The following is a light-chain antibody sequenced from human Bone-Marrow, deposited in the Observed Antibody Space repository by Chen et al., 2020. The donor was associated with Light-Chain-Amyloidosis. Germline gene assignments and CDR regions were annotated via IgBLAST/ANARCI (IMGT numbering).Light chain of an antibody. J-gene: IGLJ3*02. CDR1: SGTNVGTYR. V-gene: IGLV5-45*02. CDR3: MIWHSSAWM. Sequence: QDLLTQPSSLSASPGASATLTCTCPSGTNVGTYRIYWYQQKPGSPPQYLLRYKSDSDKQQGSGVPSRFSGSKDASANAAILLISGLQSEDEADYYCMIWHSSAWMFGGGTKLTVL. CDR2: YKSDSDK.